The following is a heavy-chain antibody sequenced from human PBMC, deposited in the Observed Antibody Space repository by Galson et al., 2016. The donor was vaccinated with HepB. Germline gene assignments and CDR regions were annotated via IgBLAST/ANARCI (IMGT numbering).Heavy chain of an antibody. V-gene: IGHV3-53*01. CDR2: IYNGGST. J-gene: IGHJ6*03. Sequence: SLRLSCAASGFTVSSNYLSWVRQAPGKGLEWVSVIYNGGSTYYADSVRGRFTISGDNSNNLLYLQMNSLRAEDTAVYYSARNKATARVWGRYYYYRDGWGKGTRVTVSS. D-gene: IGHD3-16*01. CDR3: ARNKATARVWGRYYYYRDG. CDR1: GFTVSSNY.